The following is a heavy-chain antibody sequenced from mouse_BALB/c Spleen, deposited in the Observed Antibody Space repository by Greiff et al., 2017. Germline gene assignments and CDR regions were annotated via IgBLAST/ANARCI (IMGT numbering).Heavy chain of an antibody. CDR3: ARVYYEYDAGYAMDY. CDR1: GFSLTSYG. V-gene: IGHV2-2*02. J-gene: IGHJ4*01. Sequence: QVQLQQSGPGLVQPSQSLSITCTVSGFSLTSYGVHWVRQSPGKGLEWLGVIWSGGSTDYNAAFISRLSISKDNSKSQVFFKMNSLQANDTAIYYCARVYYEYDAGYAMDYWGQGTSVTVSS. CDR2: IWSGGST. D-gene: IGHD2-4*01.